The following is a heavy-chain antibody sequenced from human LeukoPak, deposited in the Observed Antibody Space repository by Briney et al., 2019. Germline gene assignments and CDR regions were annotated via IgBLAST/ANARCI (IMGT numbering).Heavy chain of an antibody. V-gene: IGHV4-4*09. CDR2: FYTSGSA. Sequence: SETLSLTCTASGASISGYYWSWIQQPPGKELEWIGYFYTSGSAHYNPSLRSRVTMSVDTSKNQFSLKLRSVTAADTAVYYCARHDYDYVRGSYIFDFWGQGTLVTVSS. D-gene: IGHD3-16*01. J-gene: IGHJ4*02. CDR3: ARHDYDYVRGSYIFDF. CDR1: GASISGYY.